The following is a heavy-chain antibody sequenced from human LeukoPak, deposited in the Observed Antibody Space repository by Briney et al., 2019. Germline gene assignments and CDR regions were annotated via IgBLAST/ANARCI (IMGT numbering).Heavy chain of an antibody. CDR1: GYTFTGYY. Sequence: ASVKVSCKASGYTFTGYYMHWVRQAPGQGLEWMGWINPNSGGTNYAQKFQGRVTMTRDTSISTAYMELSRLRSDDTAVYYCARLPVGYCSSTSCPDYWAREPWSPSPQ. V-gene: IGHV1-2*02. CDR2: INPNSGGT. D-gene: IGHD2-2*01. CDR3: ARLPVGYCSSTSCPDY. J-gene: IGHJ4*02.